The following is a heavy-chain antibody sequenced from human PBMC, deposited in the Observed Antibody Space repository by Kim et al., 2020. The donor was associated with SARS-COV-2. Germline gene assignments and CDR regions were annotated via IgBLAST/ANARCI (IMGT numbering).Heavy chain of an antibody. CDR2: ISSSGSTI. D-gene: IGHD3-9*01. CDR1: GFTFSSYE. Sequence: GGSLRLSCAASGFTFSSYEMNWVRQAPGKGLEWVSYISSSGSTIYYADSVKGRFTISRDNAKNSLYLQMNSLRAEDTAVYYCARVPVLRYFREDYYGMDVWCQGTTVTVSS. V-gene: IGHV3-48*03. CDR3: ARVPVLRYFREDYYGMDV. J-gene: IGHJ6*02.